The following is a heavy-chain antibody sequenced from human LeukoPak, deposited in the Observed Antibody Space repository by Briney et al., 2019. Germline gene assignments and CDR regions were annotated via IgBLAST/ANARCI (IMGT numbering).Heavy chain of an antibody. D-gene: IGHD2-2*01. J-gene: IGHJ3*02. CDR1: GYTFTNYA. CDR3: ARYCSSTSCYRFAFDI. CDR2: INAGNGDT. Sequence: ASVKVSCKASGYTFTNYAVNWLRQAPGQRLEWMGWINAGNGDTKFSQNYQARVTITRDASASTAYMELSSLTSEDTAVYYCARYCSSTSCYRFAFDIWGQGTMVTVSS. V-gene: IGHV1-3*01.